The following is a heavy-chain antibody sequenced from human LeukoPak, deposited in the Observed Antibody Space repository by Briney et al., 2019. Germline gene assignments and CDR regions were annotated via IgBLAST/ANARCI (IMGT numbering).Heavy chain of an antibody. CDR2: IKQDGSEK. V-gene: IGHV3-7*01. D-gene: IGHD5-18*01. CDR1: GFTFSSYW. J-gene: IGHJ4*02. Sequence: GGSLRLSCAASGFTFSSYWMSWVRQAPGKGLEWVANIKQDGSEKYYVDSVKGRFTFSRDNAKNSLYLQMNSLRAEDTAVYYCARDAGYSYGYGFDYWGQGTLVTVSS. CDR3: ARDAGYSYGYGFDY.